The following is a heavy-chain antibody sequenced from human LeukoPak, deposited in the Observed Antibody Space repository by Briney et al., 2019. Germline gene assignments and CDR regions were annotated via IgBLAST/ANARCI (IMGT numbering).Heavy chain of an antibody. D-gene: IGHD3-10*01. CDR1: DDSIRSSAYY. J-gene: IGHJ3*02. CDR2: IYYSGST. Sequence: SETLSLTCAVSDDSIRSSAYYWGWIRQHPGKGLEWIGSIYYSGSTYYNPSLKSRVTISIDTSKNQFSLKLSSVTAADTAVYYCASEPYGSGSFLGAFDIWGQGTMVTVSS. V-gene: IGHV4-39*01. CDR3: ASEPYGSGSFLGAFDI.